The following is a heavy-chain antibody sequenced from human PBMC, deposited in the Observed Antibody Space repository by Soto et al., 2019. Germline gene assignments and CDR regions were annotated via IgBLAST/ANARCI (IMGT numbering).Heavy chain of an antibody. D-gene: IGHD4-17*01. CDR1: GGSISSGGYY. J-gene: IGHJ4*02. V-gene: IGHV4-61*08. CDR3: ARRYGDYFDY. CDR2: IYYSGST. Sequence: SETLSLTCTVSGGSISSGGYYWSWIRQHPGKGLEWIGYIYYSGSTNYNPSLKSRVTISVDTSKNQFSLKLSSVTAADTAVYYCARRYGDYFDYWGQGTLVTVSS.